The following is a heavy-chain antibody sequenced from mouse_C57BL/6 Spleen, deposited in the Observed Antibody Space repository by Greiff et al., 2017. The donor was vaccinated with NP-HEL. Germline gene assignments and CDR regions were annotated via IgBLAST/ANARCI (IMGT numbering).Heavy chain of an antibody. CDR1: GYSITSGYY. V-gene: IGHV3-6*01. D-gene: IGHD1-1*01. CDR3: ARDTYGSSYGAMDY. Sequence: EVQLVESGPGLVKPSQSLSLTCSVTGYSITSGYYWNWIRQFPGNKLEWMGYISYDGSNNYNPSLKNRISITRDTSKNQVFLKLNSVTTEDTATYYCARDTYGSSYGAMDYWGQGTSVTVSS. CDR2: ISYDGSN. J-gene: IGHJ4*01.